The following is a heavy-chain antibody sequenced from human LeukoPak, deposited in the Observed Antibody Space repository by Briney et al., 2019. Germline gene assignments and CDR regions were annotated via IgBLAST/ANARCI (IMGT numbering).Heavy chain of an antibody. Sequence: SETLSLTCAVYGGSLSGYYWSWIRQPPGKGLEWIGEINHSGSTNYNPSLKSRVTISVDTSKNQFSLKLSSVTAADTAVYYCARASIRGDDYWGQGTLVTVSS. V-gene: IGHV4-34*01. J-gene: IGHJ4*02. CDR1: GGSLSGYY. CDR3: ARASIRGDDY. D-gene: IGHD3-10*01. CDR2: INHSGST.